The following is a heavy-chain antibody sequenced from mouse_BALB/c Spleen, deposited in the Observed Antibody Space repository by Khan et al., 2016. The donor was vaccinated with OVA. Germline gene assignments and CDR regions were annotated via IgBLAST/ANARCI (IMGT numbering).Heavy chain of an antibody. D-gene: IGHD2-1*01. V-gene: IGHV5-9-3*01. J-gene: IGHJ3*01. CDR2: ISSDGDYT. CDR1: GFTFSTYA. CDR3: ARSPYGNFAY. Sequence: EVELVESGGGLVKPGGSLKLSCAASGFTFSTYAMSWVRQTPEKRLEWVATISSDGDYTYYPDNVTGRFTLFRDNAKNTLYLQMSSLRSEDTAMYYCARSPYGNFAYWGQGTLVTVSA.